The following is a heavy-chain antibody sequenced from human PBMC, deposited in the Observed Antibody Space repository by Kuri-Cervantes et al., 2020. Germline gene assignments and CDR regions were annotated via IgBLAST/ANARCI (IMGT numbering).Heavy chain of an antibody. V-gene: IGHV1-2*04. D-gene: IGHD3-10*01. J-gene: IGHJ6*03. CDR3: ARGPTSRGQPLGTHYYYYYMDV. CDR2: INPNSGGT. CDR1: GYTFTGYY. Sequence: ASVKVSCKASGYTFTGYYMHWVRQAPGQGLEWMGWINPNSGGTNYALKFQGWVTMTRDTSISTAYMELSRLRSDDTAVYYCARGPTSRGQPLGTHYYYYYMDVWGKGTTVTVSS.